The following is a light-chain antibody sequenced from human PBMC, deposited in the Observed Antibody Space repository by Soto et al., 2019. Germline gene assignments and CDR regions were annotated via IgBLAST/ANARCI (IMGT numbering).Light chain of an antibody. J-gene: IGLJ1*01. CDR3: NSYTGSATPYV. Sequence: QSVLTQPASVSGSPGQSITISCTGTSSDVGGYNYVSWYQHHPDKATKLVIYDVTNRPSGVSNRFSGSKAGNTASLTISWLQAEDEADYYCNSYTGSATPYVFGTGTKVTVL. V-gene: IGLV2-14*03. CDR2: DVT. CDR1: SSDVGGYNY.